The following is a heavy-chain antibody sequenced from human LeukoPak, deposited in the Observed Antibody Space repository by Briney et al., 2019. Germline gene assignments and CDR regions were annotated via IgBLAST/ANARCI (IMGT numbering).Heavy chain of an antibody. CDR2: IYYSGST. Sequence: PSETLSLTCTVSGGSISSSSYYWDWIRQPPGKGLEWIGSIYYSGSTYYNPSLKSRVTISVDTSKNQFSLKLSSVTAADTAVYYCASSYSSGWYDGLGYYDYWGQGTLVTVSS. CDR1: GGSISSSSYY. J-gene: IGHJ4*02. V-gene: IGHV4-39*01. D-gene: IGHD6-19*01. CDR3: ASSYSSGWYDGLGYYDY.